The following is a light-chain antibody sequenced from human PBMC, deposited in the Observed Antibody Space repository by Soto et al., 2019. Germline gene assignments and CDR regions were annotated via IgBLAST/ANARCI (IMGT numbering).Light chain of an antibody. CDR3: QQRNNLRLYP. CDR1: QSVSSY. V-gene: IGKV3-11*01. Sequence: EIVLTQSPATLSLSPGERATLSCRASQSVSSYLAWYQQKPGQAPRLLIYDASNRATGIPARFSGSGSGTDFTLTISSREPKDFAVYYCQQRNNLRLYPFGQGTKLEIK. J-gene: IGKJ2*01. CDR2: DAS.